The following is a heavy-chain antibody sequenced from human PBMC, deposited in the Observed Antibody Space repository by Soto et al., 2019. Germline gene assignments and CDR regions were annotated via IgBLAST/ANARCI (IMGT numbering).Heavy chain of an antibody. J-gene: IGHJ5*02. D-gene: IGHD1-26*01. CDR3: ARFSGRYPYNCSDP. CDR1: GGSISSYY. CDR2: IYYSGTT. Sequence: SVTLSHTCTVSGGSISSYYWSWSRQPPGKGLEWIGYIYYSGTTNYNPSLKSRVTISVDTSKNQFYLKLSSVTAADPAVYYGARFSGRYPYNCSDPWGQAPLLTV. V-gene: IGHV4-59*01.